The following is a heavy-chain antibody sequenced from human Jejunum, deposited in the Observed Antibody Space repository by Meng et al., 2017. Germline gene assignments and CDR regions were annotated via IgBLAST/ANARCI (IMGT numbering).Heavy chain of an antibody. CDR1: GGSIGSDNW. J-gene: IGHJ4*02. Sequence: QVQVQESGPGLVKPSGTLSLTCAVSGGSIGSDNWWNWVRQPPGKGLEWIVEIYHSGSTNYNPSLKSRVTILVDKSKNQFSLKLTSVTAADTAVYYCASGQLVMGFDSWGQGALVTVSS. CDR2: IYHSGST. V-gene: IGHV4-4*02. D-gene: IGHD6-6*01. CDR3: ASGQLVMGFDS.